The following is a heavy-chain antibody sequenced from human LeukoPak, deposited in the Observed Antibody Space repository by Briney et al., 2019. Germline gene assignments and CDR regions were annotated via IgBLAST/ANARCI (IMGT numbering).Heavy chain of an antibody. Sequence: GSLRLSCAASGFTFSTYWMTWVRQAPGKGLEWVANIKQDGSEKYYVDSVKGRFTISRDNAKNSLYLQMNSLRAEDTAVYYCARDNWSPGYFDYWGQGTLVTVSS. CDR3: ARDNWSPGYFDY. CDR1: GFTFSTYW. J-gene: IGHJ4*02. CDR2: IKQDGSEK. V-gene: IGHV3-7*01. D-gene: IGHD3-3*01.